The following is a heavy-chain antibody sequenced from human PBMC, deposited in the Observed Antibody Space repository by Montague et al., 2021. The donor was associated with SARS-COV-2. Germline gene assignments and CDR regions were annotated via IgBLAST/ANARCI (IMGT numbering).Heavy chain of an antibody. D-gene: IGHD3-9*01. CDR1: GFLLSTSGMR. CDR2: XDWXDDK. Sequence: PALVKPPQTLTLTCTFSGFLLSTSGMRASWIRQPPGKALEWLARXDWXDDKFYSTSLKTRLTISKDTSKNQVVLTMTNMDPVDTATYYCARSYYDILTAYYTPFDYWGQGTLVTVSS. J-gene: IGHJ4*02. V-gene: IGHV2-70*04. CDR3: ARSYYDILTAYYTPFDY.